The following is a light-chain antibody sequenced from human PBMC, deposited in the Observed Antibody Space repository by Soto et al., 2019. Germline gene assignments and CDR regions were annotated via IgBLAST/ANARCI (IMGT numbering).Light chain of an antibody. V-gene: IGKV3-20*01. J-gene: IGKJ2*01. CDR1: QSVINNN. CDR3: QQYGGSPRT. Sequence: EIVLTQSPGTLSLSPGERATLSCRARQSVINNNLAWYQQKPSQAPRLLMFGASSRATGIPDRFSGSGSGTDFTLTISRLEPEDFAIYHCQQYGGSPRTFGQGTKLEIK. CDR2: GAS.